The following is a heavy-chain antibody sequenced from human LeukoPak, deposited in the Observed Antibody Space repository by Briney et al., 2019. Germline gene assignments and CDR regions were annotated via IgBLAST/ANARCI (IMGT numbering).Heavy chain of an antibody. CDR1: GYTFTGYY. CDR2: INPNSGGT. D-gene: IGHD3-10*01. Sequence: ASVKVSCKTSGYTFTGYYMHWVRQAPGQGLEGLGWINPNSGGTNYAQKFQGRVTMTRDTSISTAYMELSRLRSDDTAVYYCARAFSSDYHDFDYWGQGTLVTVSS. J-gene: IGHJ4*02. V-gene: IGHV1-2*02. CDR3: ARAFSSDYHDFDY.